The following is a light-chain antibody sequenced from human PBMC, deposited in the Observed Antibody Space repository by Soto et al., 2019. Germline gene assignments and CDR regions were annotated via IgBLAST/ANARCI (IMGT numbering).Light chain of an antibody. J-gene: IGLJ1*01. V-gene: IGLV2-14*01. CDR1: SSDVGGYNY. Sequence: QSVLTQPASVSGSPGQSITISCTGTSSDVGGYNYVSWYQQHPGKAPKLMIYDVSNRPSGVSNRFSGSKSGNTASLTISGLQAEDEADYYCSSYTSSSGLLGVFGPGTQVPVL. CDR3: SSYTSSSGLLGV. CDR2: DVS.